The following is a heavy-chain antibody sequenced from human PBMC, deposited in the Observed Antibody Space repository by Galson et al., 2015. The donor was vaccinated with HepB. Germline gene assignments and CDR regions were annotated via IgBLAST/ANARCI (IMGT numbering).Heavy chain of an antibody. V-gene: IGHV3-30*03. CDR3: AREDNWNYWVY. CDR1: GFTFANYG. CDR2: ISYDGSDK. D-gene: IGHD1-7*01. J-gene: IGHJ4*02. Sequence: SLRLSCAASGFTFANYGLHWVRQAPGKGLEWVAIISYDGSDKKYADSVKGRFTVSRDNSKNTPYLQLHSVRTEDTAVYYCAREDNWNYWVYWGQGTLVTVSS.